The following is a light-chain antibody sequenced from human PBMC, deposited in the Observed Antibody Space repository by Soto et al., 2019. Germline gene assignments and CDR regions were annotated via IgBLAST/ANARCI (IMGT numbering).Light chain of an antibody. V-gene: IGLV2-14*01. CDR1: SSDVGGYNY. Sequence: QSVLTQPASVSGSPRQSITISCTGTSSDVGGYNYVSWYQQHPGKAPKFMIYEVSNRPSGVSNRFSGSKSGNTASLTISGLQAEDEADYYCNSFTSSSTWVFGRGTKLTVL. CDR3: NSFTSSSTWV. CDR2: EVS. J-gene: IGLJ3*02.